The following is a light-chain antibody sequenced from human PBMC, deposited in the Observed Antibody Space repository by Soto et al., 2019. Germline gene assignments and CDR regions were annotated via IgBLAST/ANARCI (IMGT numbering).Light chain of an antibody. J-gene: IGKJ1*01. CDR2: AAS. CDR3: QQLNNYPRT. CDR1: QGISSY. Sequence: DIQLTQSPSFLSASVGDRVTITCRASQGISSYLAWYQQKPGQAPKLLIHAASTLQSGVPSRFSGSGSGTEFTLTISSLQPEDFATYYCQQLNNYPRTFGQGTKVDIK. V-gene: IGKV1-9*01.